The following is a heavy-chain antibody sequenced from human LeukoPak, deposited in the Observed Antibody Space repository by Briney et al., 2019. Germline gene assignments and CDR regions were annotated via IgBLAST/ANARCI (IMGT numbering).Heavy chain of an antibody. D-gene: IGHD3-16*01. CDR1: GFNFKNYD. J-gene: IGHJ4*02. CDR3: ARGWGGHGRSWGALDF. CDR2: IGTVTDT. V-gene: IGHV3-13*01. Sequence: PGGSLRLSCAASGFNFKNYDFHWVRQAAGKRLEWVSGIGTVTDTFYLDSVEGRFTISTENAKNSFYLQMNGLRDGDTAVYYCARGWGGHGRSWGALDFWGQGILVTVSS.